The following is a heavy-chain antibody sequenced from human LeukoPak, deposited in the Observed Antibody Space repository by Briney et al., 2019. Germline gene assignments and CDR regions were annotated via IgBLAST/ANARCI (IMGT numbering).Heavy chain of an antibody. CDR2: IYHSGST. V-gene: IGHV4-30-2*01. CDR1: GGSISSGGYS. D-gene: IGHD2-21*02. CDR3: ARYCGGDCYSFDY. Sequence: SETLPLTCAVSGGSISSGGYSWSWIRQPPGKGLEWIGYIYHSGSTYYNPSLKSRVTISVDRSKNQFSLKLSSVTAADTAVCYCARYCGGDCYSFDYWGQGTLVTVSS. J-gene: IGHJ4*02.